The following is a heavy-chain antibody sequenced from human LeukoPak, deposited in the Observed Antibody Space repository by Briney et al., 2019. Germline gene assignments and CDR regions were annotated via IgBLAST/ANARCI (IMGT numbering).Heavy chain of an antibody. CDR1: GYTFTGYY. J-gene: IGHJ6*02. D-gene: IGHD6-19*01. CDR3: ARGDPYSSGDYYYYYGMDV. CDR2: INPNSGGT. V-gene: IGHV1-2*02. Sequence: ASVKVSCKASGYTFTGYYMHWVRQAPGQGLEWMGWINPNSGGTNYAQKFQGRVTMTRDTSISTAYMELSRLRSDDTAVHYCARGDPYSSGDYYYYYGMDVWGQGTTVTVSS.